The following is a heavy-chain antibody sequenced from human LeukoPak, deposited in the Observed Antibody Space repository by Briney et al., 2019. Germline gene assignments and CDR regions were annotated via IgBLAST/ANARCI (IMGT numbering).Heavy chain of an antibody. CDR3: ARNYYDSSGYDY. J-gene: IGHJ4*02. CDR1: GFTFSSYA. CDR2: ISYDGSNK. Sequence: GGSLRLSCAASGFTFSSYAMHWVRQAPGKGLEWVAIISYDGSNKYYADSVKGRFTISRDNSKNTLYLQMNSLRAEDTAVYYCARNYYDSSGYDYWGQGALVTVSS. D-gene: IGHD3-22*01. V-gene: IGHV3-30-3*01.